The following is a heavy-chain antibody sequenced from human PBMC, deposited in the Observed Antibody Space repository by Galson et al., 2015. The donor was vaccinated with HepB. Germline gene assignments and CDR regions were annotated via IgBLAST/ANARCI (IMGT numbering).Heavy chain of an antibody. CDR2: ISAYNGNT. D-gene: IGHD2-8*01. J-gene: IGHJ5*02. V-gene: IGHV1-18*04. CDR3: ARDRIVLMVYAIENANWFDP. CDR1: GYTFTSYG. Sequence: SVKVSCKASGYTFTSYGVSWVRQAPGQGLEWMGWISAYNGNTNYAQKLQGRDTMTTDTSTSTAYMELRSLRSDDTAVYYCARDRIVLMVYAIENANWFDPWGQGTLVTVSS.